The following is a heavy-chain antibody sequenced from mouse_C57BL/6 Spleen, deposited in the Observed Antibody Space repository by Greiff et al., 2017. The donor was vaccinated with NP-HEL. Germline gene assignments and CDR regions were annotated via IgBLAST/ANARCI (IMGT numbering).Heavy chain of an antibody. CDR2: IDPSDSYT. Sequence: QVQLKQPGAELVMPGASVKLSCKASGYTFTSYWMHWVKQRPGQGLEWIGEIDPSDSYTNYNQKFKGKSTLTVDKSSSTAYMQLSSLTSEDSAVYYCARERAYWGQGTLVTVSA. V-gene: IGHV1-69*01. CDR1: GYTFTSYW. CDR3: ARERAY. J-gene: IGHJ3*01.